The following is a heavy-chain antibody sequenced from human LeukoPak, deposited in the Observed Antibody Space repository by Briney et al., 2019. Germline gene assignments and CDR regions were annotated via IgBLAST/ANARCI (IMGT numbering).Heavy chain of an antibody. D-gene: IGHD2-2*02. CDR2: ISGSGGST. CDR1: GFTFSSYA. CDR3: AKVRCGATTCYKGWFDP. V-gene: IGHV3-23*01. J-gene: IGHJ5*02. Sequence: GGSLRLSCAGSGFTFSSYAMSWVRQAPGKGLEWASGISGSGGSTYYADSVKGRFTISRDNSKNTVFLQMNSLRAEDTAIYYCAKVRCGATTCYKGWFDPWGQGTLVTVSS.